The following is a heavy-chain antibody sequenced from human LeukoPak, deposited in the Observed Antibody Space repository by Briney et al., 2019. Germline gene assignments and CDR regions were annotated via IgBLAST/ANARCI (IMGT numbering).Heavy chain of an antibody. CDR2: IYSDGSST. V-gene: IGHV3-74*01. Sequence: GGSLRLSCAASGFTFSSYWMHWVRQAPGKGLVHVSRIYSDGSSTTYADSVKGRFTISRDNAKNTLYLQMNSLRAEDTAVYYCAKGPITMIGRVDAFDIWGQGTMVTVSS. J-gene: IGHJ3*02. CDR1: GFTFSSYW. D-gene: IGHD3-10*02. CDR3: AKGPITMIGRVDAFDI.